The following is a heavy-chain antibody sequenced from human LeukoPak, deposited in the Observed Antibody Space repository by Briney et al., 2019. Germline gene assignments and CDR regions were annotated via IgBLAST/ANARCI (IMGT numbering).Heavy chain of an antibody. J-gene: IGHJ5*02. Sequence: PSETLSLTCTVSSGSISTSNYYWGWVRQPPGKALEWIGNIFYSGSTYYSPSPKSRVTISLDTSKNQFSLKLSSVTAADTAVYYCASLNMVRGVSPYIGTRWFDPWGQGTLVTVSS. D-gene: IGHD3-10*01. CDR2: IFYSGST. CDR3: ASLNMVRGVSPYIGTRWFDP. V-gene: IGHV4-39*07. CDR1: SGSISTSNYY.